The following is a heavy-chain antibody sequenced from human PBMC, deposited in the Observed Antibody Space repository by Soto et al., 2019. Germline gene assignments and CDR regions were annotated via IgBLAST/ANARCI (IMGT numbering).Heavy chain of an antibody. D-gene: IGHD2-2*01. CDR1: GFTFTSSA. J-gene: IGHJ6*03. CDR3: AREYQLPYYYYYYMDV. V-gene: IGHV1-3*01. Sequence: ASVKVSCKASGFTFTSSAVQWVRQARGQRLEWMGWIIAGSGNTNYSQKFQGRVTITRDTSASTAYMELSSLRSEDTAVYYCAREYQLPYYYYYYMDVWGKGTTVTVSS. CDR2: IIAGSGNT.